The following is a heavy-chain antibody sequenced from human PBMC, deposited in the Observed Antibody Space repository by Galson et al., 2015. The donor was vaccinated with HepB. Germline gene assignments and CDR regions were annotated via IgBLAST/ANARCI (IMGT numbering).Heavy chain of an antibody. J-gene: IGHJ3*02. CDR1: GGSISSYY. CDR2: IYYSGRT. D-gene: IGHD3-3*01. CDR3: AREGSFFGVEHAFDI. V-gene: IGHV4-59*01. Sequence: SETLSLTCTVSGGSISSYYWSWIRQPPGKGLEWIGYIYYSGRTNYNPSLKSRVTISVDTSKNQFSLKLSSVTAADTAVYYCAREGSFFGVEHAFDIWGQGTMVTVSS.